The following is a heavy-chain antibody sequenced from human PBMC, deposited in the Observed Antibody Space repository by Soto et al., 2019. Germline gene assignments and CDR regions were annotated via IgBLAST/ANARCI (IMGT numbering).Heavy chain of an antibody. D-gene: IGHD5-18*01. CDR1: GGSISSLNW. J-gene: IGHJ5*02. CDR2: VHHSGTA. CDR3: AKYSHRANWFDP. Sequence: SETLSLTCAVSGGSISSLNWWSWVRLTPGKGLEWIGEVHHSGTATYSPSLKSRVTISVDTSKNQFSLKLSSVTAADTAVYYCAKYSHRANWFDPWGQGTLVTVSS. V-gene: IGHV4-4*02.